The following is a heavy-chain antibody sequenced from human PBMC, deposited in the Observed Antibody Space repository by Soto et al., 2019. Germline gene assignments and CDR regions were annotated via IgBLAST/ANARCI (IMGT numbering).Heavy chain of an antibody. CDR2: NLPLFNIS. CDR3: ARRRVGYGSWYVDL. CDR1: GGAFSSYA. Sequence: QVQLVQSGAEVKKPGSSVKVSCKASGGAFSSYAISWVRQAPGQGLEWMGGNLPLFNISNYAQKLQGRVTITADEPTSTAYMDLSNLTSEDTAVYYCARRRVGYGSWYVDLWGRGTLITVSS. J-gene: IGHJ2*01. V-gene: IGHV1-69*01. D-gene: IGHD3-10*01.